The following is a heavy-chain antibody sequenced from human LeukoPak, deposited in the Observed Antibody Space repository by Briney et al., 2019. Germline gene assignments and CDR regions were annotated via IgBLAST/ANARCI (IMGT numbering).Heavy chain of an antibody. J-gene: IGHJ4*02. CDR1: GFTFSSYS. CDR3: ARGRGPDY. Sequence: GGSLRLSCVASGFTFSSYSMNWVRQAPGKGLEWVANIKQDGSERYYVDSVKGRFTISRDNAKNSVYLQMNSLRAEDTAVYYCARGRGPDYWGQGTLVTVSS. V-gene: IGHV3-7*01. CDR2: IKQDGSER.